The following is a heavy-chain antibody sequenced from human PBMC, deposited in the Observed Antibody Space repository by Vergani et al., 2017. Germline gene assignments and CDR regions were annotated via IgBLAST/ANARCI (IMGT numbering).Heavy chain of an antibody. CDR2: IKSKTDGGTT. V-gene: IGHV3-15*01. CDR3: TTGPIGEFDY. D-gene: IGHD4-17*01. J-gene: IGHJ4*02. CDR1: GGSISSGSYY. Sequence: VQLQESGPGLVKPSQTLSLTCTVSGGSISSGSYYWSWIRQHPGKGLEWVGRIKSKTDGGTTDYAAPVKGRFTISRDDSKNTLYLQMNSLKTEDTAVYYCTTGPIGEFDYWGQGTLVTVSS.